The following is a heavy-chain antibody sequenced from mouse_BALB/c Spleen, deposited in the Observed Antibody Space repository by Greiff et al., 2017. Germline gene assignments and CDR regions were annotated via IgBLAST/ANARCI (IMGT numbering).Heavy chain of an antibody. V-gene: IGHV5-9-4*01. CDR2: ISSGGSYT. CDR3: ARDRGYGSSYGFAY. J-gene: IGHJ3*01. D-gene: IGHD1-1*01. Sequence: EVQRVESGGGLVKPGGSLKLSCAASGFTFSSYAMSWVCQSPEKRLEWVAEISSGGSYTYYPDTVTGRFTISRDNAKNTLYLEMSSLRSEDTAMYYCARDRGYGSSYGFAYWGQGTLVTVSA. CDR1: GFTFSSYA.